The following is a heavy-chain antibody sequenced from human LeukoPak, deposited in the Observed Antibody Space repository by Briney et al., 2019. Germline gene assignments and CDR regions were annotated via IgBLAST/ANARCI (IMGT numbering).Heavy chain of an antibody. D-gene: IGHD1-26*01. Sequence: PSETLSLTCTVSGGSISSGSYYWSWIRQPAGKGLEWIGRIYTSGSTNYNPSLKSRVTISVDTSKNQFSLKLSSVTAADTAVYYCARRRSPLSKDYYYYYMDVWGKGTTVTVSS. V-gene: IGHV4-61*02. CDR1: GGSISSGSYY. CDR3: ARRRSPLSKDYYYYYMDV. J-gene: IGHJ6*03. CDR2: IYTSGST.